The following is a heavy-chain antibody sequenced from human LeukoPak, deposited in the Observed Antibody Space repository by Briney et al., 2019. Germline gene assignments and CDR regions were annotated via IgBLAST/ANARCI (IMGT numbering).Heavy chain of an antibody. D-gene: IGHD3-22*01. J-gene: IGHJ4*02. Sequence: PGGSLRLSCAASGFTFSDYYMSWIRQAPGKGLEWVSYISSSGSTIYYADSAKGRFTISRDNAKNSLYLQMNSLRAEDTAVYYCARDFRYYDSSGYPTGPVDYWGQGTLVTVSS. CDR3: ARDFRYYDSSGYPTGPVDY. CDR1: GFTFSDYY. V-gene: IGHV3-11*01. CDR2: ISSSGSTI.